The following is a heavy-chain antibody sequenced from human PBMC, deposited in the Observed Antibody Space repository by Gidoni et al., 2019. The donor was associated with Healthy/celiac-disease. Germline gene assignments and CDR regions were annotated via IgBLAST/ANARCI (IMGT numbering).Heavy chain of an antibody. CDR3: ARRNGDYYYYMDV. D-gene: IGHD3-10*01. CDR1: GGSISSSSYY. CDR2: IYYSGIT. Sequence: QLQLQESGPGLVKPSETLSLTCTVSGGSISSSSYYWGWIRQPPGKVLEWIGSIYYSGITYYNPSLKSRVTISVDTSKNQFSLKLSSVTAADTAVYYCARRNGDYYYYMDVWGKGTTVTVSS. J-gene: IGHJ6*03. V-gene: IGHV4-39*01.